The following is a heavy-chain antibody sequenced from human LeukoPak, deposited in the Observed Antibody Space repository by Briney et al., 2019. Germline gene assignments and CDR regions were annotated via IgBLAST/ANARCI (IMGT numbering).Heavy chain of an antibody. Sequence: GGSLRLSCAAFGFTFSTYWMTWVRQAPGKGLEWVANIKPDGSEKPCVDSVKGRFAISRDNAKNSLYLEMNRLRAEDTAVYHWTSERASGGGFDYWGQGTLVAVSS. V-gene: IGHV3-7*05. CDR3: TSERASGGGFDY. CDR1: GFTFSTYW. D-gene: IGHD3-16*01. J-gene: IGHJ4*02. CDR2: IKPDGSEK.